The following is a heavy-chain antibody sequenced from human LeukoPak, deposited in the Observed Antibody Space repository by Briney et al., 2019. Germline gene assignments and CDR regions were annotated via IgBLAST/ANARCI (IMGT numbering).Heavy chain of an antibody. CDR1: GYSISSGYY. CDR3: AREAYHYYMDV. Sequence: SETLSLTCSVSGYSISSGYYWSWIRQPAGKGLEWIGRIYSSGSTNHNPSLKSRVTMSVDTSNNQISLKLSSVTAADTAVYYCAREAYHYYMDVWGKGTTVTVSS. J-gene: IGHJ6*03. V-gene: IGHV4-4*07. CDR2: IYSSGST.